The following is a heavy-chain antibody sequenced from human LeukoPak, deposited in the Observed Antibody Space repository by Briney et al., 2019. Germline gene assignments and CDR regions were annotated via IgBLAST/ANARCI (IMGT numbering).Heavy chain of an antibody. CDR2: NYYSGST. V-gene: IGHV4-59*01. CDR3: ARDLHCSGGSCHGWFDP. J-gene: IGHJ5*02. CDR1: GGSISSYY. Sequence: SETLSLTCTVSGGSISSYYWSWIRQPPGKGLEWIGYNYYSGSTNYNPSLKSRVTISVDTSKNQFSLKLSSVTAADTAVYYCARDLHCSGGSCHGWFDPWGQGTLVTVSS. D-gene: IGHD2-15*01.